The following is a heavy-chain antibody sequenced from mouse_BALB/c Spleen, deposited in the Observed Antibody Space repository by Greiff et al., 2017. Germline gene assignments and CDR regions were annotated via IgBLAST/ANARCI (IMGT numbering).Heavy chain of an antibody. CDR3: ARPDGYWWAY. CDR1: GYTFTNYW. Sequence: VKLVESGAELAKPGASVKMSCNTSGYTFTNYWMHWVKQRPGQGLEWIGYINPSTGYTEYNQKFKDKATLTADKSSSTAYMQLSSLTSEDSAVYYCARPDGYWWAYWGQGTLVTVSA. J-gene: IGHJ3*01. CDR2: INPSTGYT. V-gene: IGHV1-7*01. D-gene: IGHD2-3*01.